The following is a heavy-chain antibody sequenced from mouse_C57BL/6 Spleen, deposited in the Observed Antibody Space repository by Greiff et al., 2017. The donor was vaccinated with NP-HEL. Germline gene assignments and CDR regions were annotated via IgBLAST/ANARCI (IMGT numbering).Heavy chain of an antibody. Sequence: QVQLQQPGAELVKPGASVKLSCKASGYTFTSYWMHWVKQRPGQGLEWIGMIHPTSGSTNYNEKFKSKATLTVDKSSSTAYMQLSSLTSEDSAVYYCARKPDRGDYFDYWGQGTTLTVSS. V-gene: IGHV1-64*01. CDR1: GYTFTSYW. J-gene: IGHJ2*01. CDR3: ARKPDRGDYFDY. CDR2: IHPTSGST.